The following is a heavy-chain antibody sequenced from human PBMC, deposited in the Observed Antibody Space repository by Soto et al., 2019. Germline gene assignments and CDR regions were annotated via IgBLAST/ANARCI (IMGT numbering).Heavy chain of an antibody. J-gene: IGHJ4*02. CDR2: IFWDGDE. CDR1: GFSLTTSGVG. D-gene: IGHD3-9*01. Sequence: QITLKESGPTLAKPTQTLTLPCTFSGFSLTTSGVGVGWIRQTPGRAPEWLALIFWDGDERYSPSLNRMLTITKDASRNQVVLTLANMAAVDTATYYAGDRVLRTFYGLVTTTARYFDHWGQGAVVTVSS. V-gene: IGHV2-5*02. CDR3: GDRVLRTFYGLVTTTARYFDH.